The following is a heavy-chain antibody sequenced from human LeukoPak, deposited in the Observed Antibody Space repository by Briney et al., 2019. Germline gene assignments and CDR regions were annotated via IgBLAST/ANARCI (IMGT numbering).Heavy chain of an antibody. J-gene: IGHJ4*02. D-gene: IGHD1-26*01. CDR1: DGSISSSSHY. V-gene: IGHV4-39*01. CDR3: ARHIVGATMRIDY. CDR2: IYYSGST. Sequence: PSETLSLTCTVSDGSISSSSHYWGWIRQPPGKGLEWIGSIYYSGSTYYNPSLKSRVTMSVDTSKNQFSVKVSSVTAADTAVYYCARHIVGATMRIDYWGQGTLVTVSS.